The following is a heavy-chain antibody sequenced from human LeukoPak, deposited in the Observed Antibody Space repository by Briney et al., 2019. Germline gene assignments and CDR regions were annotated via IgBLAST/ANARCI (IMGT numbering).Heavy chain of an antibody. D-gene: IGHD1-26*01. CDR1: GFTFSSYA. CDR2: ISGGGGST. CDR3: ARVKGVSYSSLDY. J-gene: IGHJ4*02. V-gene: IGHV3-23*01. Sequence: GGSLRLSCAASGFTFSSYAMSWVRQAPGKGLEWVSTISGGGGSTYFAGSVKGRFTISRDNSKNTLYLQMNSLRAEDTAVYYCARVKGVSYSSLDYWGQGTLVTVSS.